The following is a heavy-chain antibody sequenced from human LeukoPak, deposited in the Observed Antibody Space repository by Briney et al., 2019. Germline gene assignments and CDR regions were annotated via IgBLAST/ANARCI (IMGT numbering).Heavy chain of an antibody. CDR3: ARAYSDLREYSGYAALI. CDR1: GFTFSDYC. J-gene: IGHJ3*02. D-gene: IGHD5-12*01. V-gene: IGHV3-21*01. CDR2: ISSSSSYI. Sequence: PGGSLRLSCAASGFTFSDYCMNWVRQAPGKGLEWVSSISSSSSYIYYADSVKGRFTISRDNAKNSLYLQMNSLRAEDTAVYYCARAYSDLREYSGYAALIWGQGKMVTVSS.